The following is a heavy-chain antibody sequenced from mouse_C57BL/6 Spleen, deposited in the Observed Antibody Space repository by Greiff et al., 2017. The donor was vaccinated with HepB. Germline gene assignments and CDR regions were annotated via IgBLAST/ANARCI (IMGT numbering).Heavy chain of an antibody. CDR1: GFSFTSYG. J-gene: IGHJ1*03. CDR2: IWSGGST. D-gene: IGHD1-1*01. V-gene: IGHV2-2*01. CDR3: ARNSGYYGSRDWYFDV. Sequence: QVQLKESGPGLVQPSQSLSITCTVSGFSFTSYGVHWVRQSPGKGLEWLGVIWSGGSTDYNAAFISRLSISKDNSKSQVFFKMNSLQADDTAIYYWARNSGYYGSRDWYFDVWGTGTTVTVSS.